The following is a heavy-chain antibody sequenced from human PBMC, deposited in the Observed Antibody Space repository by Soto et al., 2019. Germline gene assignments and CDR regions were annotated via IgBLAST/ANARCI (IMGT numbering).Heavy chain of an antibody. J-gene: IGHJ6*02. V-gene: IGHV1-18*04. CDR3: ARDMGGSPDYYYYYGMDG. CDR1: GYTFTSYG. CDR2: ISAYNGNT. D-gene: IGHD1-26*01. Sequence: ASVKVSGKASGYTFTSYGISWVRQAPGQGLEWMGWISAYNGNTNYAQKLQGRVTMTTDTSTSTAYMELRSLRSDDTAVYYCARDMGGSPDYYYYYGMDGWGQGTTVTVYS.